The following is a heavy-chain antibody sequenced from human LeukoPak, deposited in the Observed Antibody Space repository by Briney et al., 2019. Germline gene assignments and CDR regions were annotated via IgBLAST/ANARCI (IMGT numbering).Heavy chain of an antibody. CDR2: ISAYNDNT. J-gene: IGHJ5*02. Sequence: GASVKVSCKASGYTFTSYGISWVRQAPGQGLEWMGWISAYNDNTNYAQKLQGRVTMTTDTSTSTAYMELRSLRSDDTAVYYCAREAVDGFPGEDWFDPWGQGTLVTVSS. V-gene: IGHV1-18*01. CDR1: GYTFTSYG. D-gene: IGHD5-24*01. CDR3: AREAVDGFPGEDWFDP.